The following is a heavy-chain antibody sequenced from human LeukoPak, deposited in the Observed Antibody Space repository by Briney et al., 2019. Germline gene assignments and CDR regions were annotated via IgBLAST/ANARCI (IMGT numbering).Heavy chain of an antibody. D-gene: IGHD3-22*01. J-gene: IGHJ4*02. Sequence: PSETLSLTCTVSAASISTYYCTWIRHPPGKGREWIGSIYHSGRHYYNPSLKRRVTRPVDRSKNQFSLKLSSVTAADTAVYYCARHSITMIVVAIDYWGQGPLVTVSS. CDR3: ARHSITMIVVAIDY. V-gene: IGHV4-59*08. CDR1: AASISTYY. CDR2: IYHSGRH.